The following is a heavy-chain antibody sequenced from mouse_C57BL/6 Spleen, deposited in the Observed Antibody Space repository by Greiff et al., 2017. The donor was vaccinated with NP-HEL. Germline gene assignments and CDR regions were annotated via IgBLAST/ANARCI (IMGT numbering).Heavy chain of an antibody. CDR2: IYPGDGDT. CDR3: ARGGAYFDV. V-gene: IGHV1-82*01. CDR1: GYAFSSSW. Sequence: QVQLQQSGPELVKPGASVKISCKASGYAFSSSWMNWVKQRPGKGLEWIGRIYPGDGDTNYNGKFKGKATLTADKSSSTAYMQLSSLTSEDSAVYFCARGGAYFDVWGTGTTVTVSS. J-gene: IGHJ1*03.